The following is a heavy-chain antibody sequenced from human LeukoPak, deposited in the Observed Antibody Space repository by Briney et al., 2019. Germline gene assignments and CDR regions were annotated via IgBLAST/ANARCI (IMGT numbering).Heavy chain of an antibody. D-gene: IGHD3-10*01. CDR3: ARDYYGSGSYLDYYYYYYMDV. V-gene: IGHV4-4*07. CDR1: GGSISSYY. J-gene: IGHJ6*03. Sequence: PSETLSLTCTVSGGSISSYYWSWIRQPAGKGLEWIGRIYTSGSTNYNPSLKSRVTMSVDTSKNQFSLKLSSVTAADTAVYYCARDYYGSGSYLDYYYYYYMDVWGKGTTVTVSS. CDR2: IYTSGST.